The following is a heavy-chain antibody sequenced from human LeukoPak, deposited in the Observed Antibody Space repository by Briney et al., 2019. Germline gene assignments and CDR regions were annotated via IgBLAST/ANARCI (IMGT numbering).Heavy chain of an antibody. J-gene: IGHJ4*02. CDR2: IYPRDSNT. D-gene: IGHD6-19*01. Sequence: GESLKISCKGSGYSFSTYWIGWVRQMPGKGPEWMGIIYPRDSNTTYSPSFQGQVTISADKSISTAYLQWSSLKASDTAMYYCARIGVAVSGRLDYWGQGTLVTVSS. CDR1: GYSFSTYW. V-gene: IGHV5-51*01. CDR3: ARIGVAVSGRLDY.